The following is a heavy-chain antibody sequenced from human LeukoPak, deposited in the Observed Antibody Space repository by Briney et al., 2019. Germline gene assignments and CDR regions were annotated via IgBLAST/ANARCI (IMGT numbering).Heavy chain of an antibody. CDR1: GYTLTELS. D-gene: IGHD3-10*01. J-gene: IGHJ4*02. CDR2: FDPEDGET. Sequence: ASVKVSCKVSGYTLTELSMHWVRQAPGKGLEWMGGFDPEDGETIYAQRFQGRVTMTEDTSTDTAYMELSSLRSEDTAVYYCATGFLWFGELFHYWGQGTLVTVSS. V-gene: IGHV1-24*01. CDR3: ATGFLWFGELFHY.